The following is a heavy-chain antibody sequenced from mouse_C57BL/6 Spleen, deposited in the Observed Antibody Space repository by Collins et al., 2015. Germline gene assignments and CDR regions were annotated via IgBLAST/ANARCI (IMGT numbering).Heavy chain of an antibody. CDR1: GYAFSSSW. CDR3: ARHYYGSTVFDY. Sequence: QVQLQQSGPELVKPGASVKISCKASGYAFSSSWMNWVKQRPGQGLEWIGRIYPGDGDTNYNGKFKGEATLTADKSSSTAYMQLSSLTSVDSAVYFCARHYYGSTVFDYWGQGTTLTVSS. J-gene: IGHJ2*01. D-gene: IGHD1-1*01. CDR2: IYPGDGDT. V-gene: IGHV1-82*01.